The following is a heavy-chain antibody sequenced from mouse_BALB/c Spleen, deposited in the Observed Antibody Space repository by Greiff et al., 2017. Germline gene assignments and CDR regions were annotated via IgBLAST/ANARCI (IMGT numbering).Heavy chain of an antibody. CDR2: ISDGGSYT. CDR1: GFTFSDYY. CDR3: ARGGVYYAMDY. J-gene: IGHJ4*01. V-gene: IGHV5-4*02. Sequence: EVKLVESGGGLVKPGGSLKLSCAASGFTFSDYYMYWVRQTPEKRLEWVATISDGGSYTYYPDSVKGRFTISRDNAKNNLYLQMSSLKSEDTAMYYCARGGVYYAMDYWGQGTSVTVSS.